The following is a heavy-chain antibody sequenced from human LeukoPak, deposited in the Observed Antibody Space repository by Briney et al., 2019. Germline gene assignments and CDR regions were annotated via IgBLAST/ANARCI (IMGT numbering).Heavy chain of an antibody. CDR2: INGGGSPI. J-gene: IGHJ4*02. D-gene: IGHD6-13*01. CDR3: ARDIAGISDY. Sequence: PGGSLRLSCAASGFIFSRDSMNWVRQAPGKGLEWVAYINGGGSPIYYADSVRGRFTISRDNAKNSLYLQMDSLRVEDTAVYYCARDIAGISDYWGQGTLVTVSS. CDR1: GFIFSRDS. V-gene: IGHV3-21*05.